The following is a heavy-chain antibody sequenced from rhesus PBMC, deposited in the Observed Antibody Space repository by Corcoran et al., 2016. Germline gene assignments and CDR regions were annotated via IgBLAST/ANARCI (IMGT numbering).Heavy chain of an antibody. V-gene: IGHV4-143*01. J-gene: IGHJ4*01. CDR1: GGSISGYYL. CDR3: ASGDTYSWNFPDY. CDR2: IYGGSGST. Sequence: QVQLQESGPGVVKPSETLSLTCAVSGGSISGYYLWSWSRQPPGKGLEWIGYIYGGSGSTSYNPSLKSRVIISIDTSKNQFSLKLSSVTAADTAVYYCASGDTYSWNFPDYWGQGVLVTVSS. D-gene: IGHD1-1-1*01.